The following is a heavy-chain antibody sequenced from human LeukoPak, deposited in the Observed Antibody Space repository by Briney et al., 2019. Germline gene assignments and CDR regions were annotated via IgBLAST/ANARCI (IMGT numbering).Heavy chain of an antibody. Sequence: GGSLRLSCAASGFTVSSNYMSWVRQAPGKGLEWVSVIYSGGSTYYADSVKGRFTISRDNSKNTLYLQLNSLRAEDTAVYYCARVLGVPLYSFDYWGQGTLVTVSS. CDR3: ARVLGVPLYSFDY. CDR1: GFTVSSNY. CDR2: IYSGGST. V-gene: IGHV3-53*01. D-gene: IGHD1-26*01. J-gene: IGHJ4*02.